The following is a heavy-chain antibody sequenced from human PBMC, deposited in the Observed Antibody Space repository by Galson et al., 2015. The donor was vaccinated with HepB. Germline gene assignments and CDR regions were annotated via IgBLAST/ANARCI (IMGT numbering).Heavy chain of an antibody. CDR2: IWYDGSNK. J-gene: IGHJ3*02. V-gene: IGHV3-33*01. CDR3: ARDIRAYCGGDCYSLVIDAFDI. D-gene: IGHD2-21*02. Sequence: SLRLSCAASGFTFSSYGMHWVRQAPGKGLEWVAVIWYDGSNKYYADSVKGRFTISRDNSKNTLYLQMNSLRAEDTAVYYCARDIRAYCGGDCYSLVIDAFDIWGQGTMVTVSS. CDR1: GFTFSSYG.